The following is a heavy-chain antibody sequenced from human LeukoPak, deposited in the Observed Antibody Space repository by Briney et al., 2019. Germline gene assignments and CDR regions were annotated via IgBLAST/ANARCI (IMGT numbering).Heavy chain of an antibody. V-gene: IGHV4-39*07. CDR2: IYYSGST. CDR3: ARATVRGVNLKYYYYGMDV. Sequence: SETLSLTCTVSGGSISSSSYYWGWIRQPPGKGLEWIGSIYYSGSTYYNPSLKSRVTISVDTSKNQFSLKLSSVTAADTAVYYCARATVRGVNLKYYYYGMDVWGQGTTVTVSS. CDR1: GGSISSSSYY. D-gene: IGHD3-10*01. J-gene: IGHJ6*02.